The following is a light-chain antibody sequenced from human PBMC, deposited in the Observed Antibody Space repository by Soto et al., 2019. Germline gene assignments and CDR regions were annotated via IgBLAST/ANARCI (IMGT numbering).Light chain of an antibody. Sequence: SYELTQPPSVSVSPGQTARITCSGDALPNQYGYWYQQKPGQAPALIIYKDSERPSGIPGRFSGSSSGTTVTLTISGVQAEDEADYYCQSADSSGTYVFGTGTKVTAL. CDR1: ALPNQY. V-gene: IGLV3-25*02. CDR2: KDS. J-gene: IGLJ1*01. CDR3: QSADSSGTYV.